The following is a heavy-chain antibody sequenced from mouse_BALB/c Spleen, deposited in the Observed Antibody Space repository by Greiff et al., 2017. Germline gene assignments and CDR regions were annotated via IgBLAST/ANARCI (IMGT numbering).Heavy chain of an antibody. D-gene: IGHD2-1*01. Sequence: VQRVESGPGLVAPSQSLSITCTVSGFSFTSYGVHWVRQPPGKGLEWLGVIWAGGSTNYNSALMSRLSISKDNSKSQVFLKMNSLQTDDTAMYYCAREHYGNYVAMDYWGQGTSVTVSS. CDR3: AREHYGNYVAMDY. V-gene: IGHV2-9*02. CDR2: IWAGGST. CDR1: GFSFTSYG. J-gene: IGHJ4*01.